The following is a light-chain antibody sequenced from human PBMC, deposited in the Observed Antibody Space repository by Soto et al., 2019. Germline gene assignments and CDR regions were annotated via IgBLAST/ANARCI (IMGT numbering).Light chain of an antibody. V-gene: IGKV1-5*03. CDR2: KAS. CDR1: QSISNW. J-gene: IGKJ1*01. CDR3: QHYCYPWT. Sequence: DIQMTQSPSTLSASVGDRVTITCRASQSISNWLAWYQQKPGTAPNLLIYKASTLTGGVPSSFSGSGSATDSSLTSSRLQPDGSVTYYYQHYCYPWTFGQGTKVEIK.